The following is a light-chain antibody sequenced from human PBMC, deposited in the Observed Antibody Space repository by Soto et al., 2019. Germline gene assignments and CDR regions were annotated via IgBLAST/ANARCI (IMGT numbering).Light chain of an antibody. Sequence: DVVMTQSPLSLPVTLGQPASISCRSSQSLVHSDGNTYLTWFQQRPGQSPRRLIYKVSNRDSGVPDRFSGSGSGTAYTLKISRVEVEDVGVYYCMQGTYWPRTFGQGTKVEIK. CDR2: KVS. CDR1: QSLVHSDGNTY. CDR3: MQGTYWPRT. J-gene: IGKJ1*01. V-gene: IGKV2-30*02.